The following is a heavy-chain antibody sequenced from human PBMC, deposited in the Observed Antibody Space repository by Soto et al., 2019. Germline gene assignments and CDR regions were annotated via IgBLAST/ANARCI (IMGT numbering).Heavy chain of an antibody. CDR3: AKDKSPTVATPLGMDV. CDR2: ISYDGSNK. D-gene: IGHD4-17*01. Sequence: XGSLRLSGAASGFTFSSYSMNWVRQAPGKGLEWVAVISYDGSNKYYADSVKGRFTISRDNSKNTLYLQMKSLRAEDTAVYYCAKDKSPTVATPLGMDVWGQGTTVTVSS. CDR1: GFTFSSYS. V-gene: IGHV3-30*18. J-gene: IGHJ6*02.